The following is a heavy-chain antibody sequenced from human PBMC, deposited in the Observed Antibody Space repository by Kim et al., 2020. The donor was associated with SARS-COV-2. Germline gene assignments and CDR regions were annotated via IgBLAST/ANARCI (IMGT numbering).Heavy chain of an antibody. V-gene: IGHV4-38-2*02. CDR1: GYSISSGYY. D-gene: IGHD3-10*01. CDR2: IYHSGST. CDR3: ARAGSGSYFAGGY. Sequence: SETLSLTCTASGYSISSGYYWGWIRQPPGKGLEWIGSIYHSGSTYYNPSLKSRVTISVDTSKNQFSLKLSSVTAADTAVYYCARAGSGSYFAGGYWGQGTLVTVSS. J-gene: IGHJ4*02.